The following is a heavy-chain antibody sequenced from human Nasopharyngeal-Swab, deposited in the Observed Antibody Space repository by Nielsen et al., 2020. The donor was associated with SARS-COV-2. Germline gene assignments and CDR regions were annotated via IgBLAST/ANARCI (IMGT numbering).Heavy chain of an antibody. V-gene: IGHV3-30*01. CDR2: ISYDGSNK. CDR1: GFTFSSYA. Sequence: GESLKISCAASGFTFSSYAMHLVRQAPGKGLEWVAVISYDGSNKYYADSVKGRFTISRDNSKNTLYLQMNSLRAEDTAVYYCARDNGGNLGYWGQGTLVTVSS. J-gene: IGHJ4*02. D-gene: IGHD4-23*01. CDR3: ARDNGGNLGY.